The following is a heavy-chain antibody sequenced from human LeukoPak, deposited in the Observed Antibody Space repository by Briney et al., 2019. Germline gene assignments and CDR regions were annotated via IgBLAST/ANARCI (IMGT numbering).Heavy chain of an antibody. CDR3: ARSVNIVVEYYLDY. V-gene: IGHV4-39*01. CDR2: ISYSGST. J-gene: IGHJ4*02. Sequence: SETLSLTCTVSGGSISSYFWGWIRQPPGKGLEWIGSISYSGSTYYNPSLRSRVTISVGTSKNQFSLKLNSVTAADTAVYYCARSVNIVVEYYLDYWGQGTLVTVSS. CDR1: GGSISSYF. D-gene: IGHD2-15*01.